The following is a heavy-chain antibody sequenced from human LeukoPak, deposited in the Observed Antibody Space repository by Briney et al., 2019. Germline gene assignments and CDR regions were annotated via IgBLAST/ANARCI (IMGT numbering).Heavy chain of an antibody. CDR1: GFTFNTYT. V-gene: IGHV3-48*01. J-gene: IGHJ4*02. Sequence: GGSLRLSCAASGFTFNTYTMNWVRQAPGKGLEWVSYISGSSGIIDYADSVRGRFTISRDNAKNSLYLQMNSLRAEDTAVYYCAKTQGQPINWGQGTLVTVSS. CDR3: AKTQGQPIN. CDR2: ISGSSGII.